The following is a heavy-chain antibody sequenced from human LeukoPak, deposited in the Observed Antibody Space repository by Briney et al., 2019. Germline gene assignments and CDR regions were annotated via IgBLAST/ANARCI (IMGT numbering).Heavy chain of an antibody. J-gene: IGHJ1*01. V-gene: IGHV3-20*04. D-gene: IGHD3-22*01. CDR3: AKEITLYDSSGYYYGKYFQH. Sequence: GGSLRLSCAASRFTFDEYGMSWVRQTAGKGLEWVSGINWNGRSIGYADSVKGRFTVSRDNAKSSLYLQMNSLRAEDTAVYYCAKEITLYDSSGYYYGKYFQHWGQGTLVTVSS. CDR1: RFTFDEYG. CDR2: INWNGRSI.